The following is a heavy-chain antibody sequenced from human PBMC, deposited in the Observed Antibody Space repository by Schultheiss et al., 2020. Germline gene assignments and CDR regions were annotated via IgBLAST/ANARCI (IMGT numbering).Heavy chain of an antibody. Sequence: AVKVSCKASGGTFSSYAISWVRQAPGQGLEWMGGIIPIFGIANYAQKFQGRVTITADESTSTAYMELSSLRSEDTAVYYCTYYDFWSGSGYYYYGMDVWGQGTPVTVSS. CDR1: GGTFSSYA. CDR3: TYYDFWSGSGYYYYGMDV. D-gene: IGHD3-3*01. CDR2: IIPIFGIA. V-gene: IGHV1-69*13. J-gene: IGHJ6*02.